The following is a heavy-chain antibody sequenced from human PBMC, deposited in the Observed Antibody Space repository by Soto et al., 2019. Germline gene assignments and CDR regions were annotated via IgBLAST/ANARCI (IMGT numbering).Heavy chain of an antibody. V-gene: IGHV3-15*07. D-gene: IGHD6-19*01. CDR2: IKSKTDGGVYA. J-gene: IGHJ4*02. CDR3: ARDSTPEAVAAYFEY. Sequence: GGSLRLSCAASGFNFRNAWMNWVRQAPGKGLEWVGRIKSKTDGGVYAYYADSVKDRFTISRDVSRNTLYLQMNSLRPDDTAMYYCARDSTPEAVAAYFEYWGRGTLVTVSS. CDR1: GFNFRNAW.